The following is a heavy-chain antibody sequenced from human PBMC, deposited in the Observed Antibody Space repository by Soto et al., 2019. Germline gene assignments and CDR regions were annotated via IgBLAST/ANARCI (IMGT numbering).Heavy chain of an antibody. Sequence: AGGSLRLSCSASGFTINTYTMGWVRLAPGKGLEWVSTIFSGMGNTKYAESVTGRFTISRDISKNLMYLKLNSLGVVDTAVYYCARDRQPDGIWTFDYWGRGILVTVSS. CDR3: ARDRQPDGIWTFDY. CDR2: IFSGMGNT. D-gene: IGHD2-15*01. CDR1: GFTINTYT. V-gene: IGHV3-23*01. J-gene: IGHJ4*02.